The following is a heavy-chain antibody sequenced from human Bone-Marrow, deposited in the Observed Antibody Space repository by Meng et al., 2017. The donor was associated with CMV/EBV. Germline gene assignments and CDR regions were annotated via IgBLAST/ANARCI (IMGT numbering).Heavy chain of an antibody. J-gene: IGHJ3*02. V-gene: IGHV3-23*01. CDR1: GFTFSSYA. CDR3: AKRGSVVVVIKGAFDI. CDR2: ISGSGGST. D-gene: IGHD3-22*01. Sequence: GESLKISCAASGFTFSSYAMSWVRQAPGKGLEWVSAISGSGGSTYYADSVKGRFTISRDNSKNTLYLQMNSLRAEDTAVYYCAKRGSVVVVIKGAFDIWGQGTMVTVSS.